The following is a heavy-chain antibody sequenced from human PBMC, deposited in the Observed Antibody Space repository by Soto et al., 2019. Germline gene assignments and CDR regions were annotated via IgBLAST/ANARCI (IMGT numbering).Heavy chain of an antibody. J-gene: IGHJ4*02. V-gene: IGHV5-10-1*03. Sequence: EVQLVQSGGEVKKPGESLKISCKGSGYSFPTYWISWVRQMPGKGLEWMGRIDPSDSYTSYRPSFQVHVTISVDKSISTANLQLSSLQASDTSMYYCARHEKNADALLDYWGEGSLVPVSS. D-gene: IGHD2-8*01. CDR3: ARHEKNADALLDY. CDR2: IDPSDSYT. CDR1: GYSFPTYW.